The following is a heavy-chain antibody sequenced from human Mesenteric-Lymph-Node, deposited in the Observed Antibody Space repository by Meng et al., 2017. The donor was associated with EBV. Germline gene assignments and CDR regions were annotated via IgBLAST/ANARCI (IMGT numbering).Heavy chain of an antibody. V-gene: IGHV4-4*02. D-gene: IGHD5-12*01. CDR2: ISHGGDT. CDR3: ARIAGYDRLYSFAY. CDR1: AGSIISGTW. J-gene: IGHJ4*02. Sequence: QVQLQESGPGLAWPSGXLSLTCAVSAGSIISGTWWSWVRQPPGKGLEWIGEISHGGDTNYNPSLKSRVAISVDKSRNRFFLKLTSLTAADTAVYFCARIAGYDRLYSFAYWGQGTLVTVSS.